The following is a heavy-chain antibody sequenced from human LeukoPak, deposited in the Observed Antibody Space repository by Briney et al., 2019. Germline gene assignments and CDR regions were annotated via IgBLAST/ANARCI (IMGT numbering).Heavy chain of an antibody. CDR1: GFICSSAA. CDR3: AKSGWALTVPFDC. Sequence: GGPLRPSCAASGFICSSAAMSCVREPPGGGLEWVSVISGSGRSTYYADSVKGRFTISRDNSKNTLYLQMNSLRAEDTAVYYCAKSGWALTVPFDCRRQGTLVSVSS. J-gene: IGHJ4*02. D-gene: IGHD3-10*01. CDR2: ISGSGRST. V-gene: IGHV3-23*01.